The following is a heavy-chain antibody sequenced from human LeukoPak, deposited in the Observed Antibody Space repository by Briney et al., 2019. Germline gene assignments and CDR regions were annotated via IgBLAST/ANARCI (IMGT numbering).Heavy chain of an antibody. D-gene: IGHD1-26*01. CDR3: VRDLGGRSGH. V-gene: IGHV3-74*01. Sequence: GGSLRLSCAASGFTFSSYAMHWVRQAPGKGLAWVSRINEDGSTTNYADSVKGRSTIFRDNAKNTLYLQMNSLRAEDTAVYYCVRDLGGRSGHWGQGTLVTVSS. CDR1: GFTFSSYA. J-gene: IGHJ4*02. CDR2: INEDGSTT.